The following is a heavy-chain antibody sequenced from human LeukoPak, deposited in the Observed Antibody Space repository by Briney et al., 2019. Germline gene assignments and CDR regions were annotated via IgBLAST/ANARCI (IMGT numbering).Heavy chain of an antibody. CDR1: GFTFSSYS. J-gene: IGHJ4*02. CDR2: ISSSSSYI. CDR3: ARDGVAYYYDSSGYHDY. Sequence: GGSLRLSCAASGFTFSSYSMNWVRQAPGKGLEWGSSISSSSSYIYYADSVKGRFTISRDNAKNSLYLQMNSLRAEDTAVYYCARDGVAYYYDSSGYHDYWGQGTLVTVSS. V-gene: IGHV3-21*01. D-gene: IGHD3-22*01.